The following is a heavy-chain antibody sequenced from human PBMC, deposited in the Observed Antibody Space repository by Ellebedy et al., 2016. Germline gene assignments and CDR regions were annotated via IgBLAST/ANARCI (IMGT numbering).Heavy chain of an antibody. Sequence: SETLSLXCAVYGGSFSGYYWSWIRQPPGKGLEWIGEINHSGSTNYNPSLKSRVTISVDTSKNQFSLKLSSVTAADTAVYHCARGSFNILTGYYIGEWGQGTLVTVSS. CDR3: ARGSFNILTGYYIGE. J-gene: IGHJ4*02. CDR2: INHSGST. D-gene: IGHD3-9*01. V-gene: IGHV4-34*01. CDR1: GGSFSGYY.